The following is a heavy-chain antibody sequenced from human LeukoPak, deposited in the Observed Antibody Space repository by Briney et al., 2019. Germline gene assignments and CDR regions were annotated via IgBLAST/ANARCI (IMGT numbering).Heavy chain of an antibody. CDR1: GGIFSSYA. CDR3: ARVKEGSSIAALGYNFDY. D-gene: IGHD6-6*01. J-gene: IGHJ4*02. CDR2: ISAYNGNT. Sequence: SVKVSCKASGGIFSSYAISWVRQAPGQGLEWMGWISAYNGNTNYAQKLQGRVTMTTDTSTSTAYMELRSLRSDDTAVYYCARVKEGSSIAALGYNFDYWGQGTLVTVSS. V-gene: IGHV1-18*01.